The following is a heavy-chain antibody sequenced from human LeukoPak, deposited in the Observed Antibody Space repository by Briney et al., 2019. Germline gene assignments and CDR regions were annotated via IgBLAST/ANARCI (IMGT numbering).Heavy chain of an antibody. V-gene: IGHV3-30*04. CDR3: ASQQIVVVPAAMRARPVMEDY. J-gene: IGHJ4*02. CDR1: GFTFSSYA. CDR2: ISYDGSNK. D-gene: IGHD2-2*01. Sequence: GGSLRLSCAASGFTFSSYAMHWVRQAPGKGLEWVAVISYDGSNKYYADSVKGRFTISRDNSKNTLYLQMNSLRAEGTAVYYCASQQIVVVPAAMRARPVMEDYWGQGTLVTVSS.